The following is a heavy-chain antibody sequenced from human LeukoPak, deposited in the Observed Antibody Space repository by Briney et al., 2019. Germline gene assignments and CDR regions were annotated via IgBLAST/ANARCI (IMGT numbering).Heavy chain of an antibody. CDR1: GFTFSSYS. D-gene: IGHD1-26*01. J-gene: IGHJ4*02. V-gene: IGHV3-21*01. CDR2: ISSSSSYI. CDR3: ARDLAYSGGDFDY. Sequence: GGSLRLSCAASGFTFSSYSMNWDRQAPGKGLEWVSSISSSSSYIYYADSVKGRFTISRDNAKNSLYLQMNSLRAEDTAVYYCARDLAYSGGDFDYWGQGTLVTVSS.